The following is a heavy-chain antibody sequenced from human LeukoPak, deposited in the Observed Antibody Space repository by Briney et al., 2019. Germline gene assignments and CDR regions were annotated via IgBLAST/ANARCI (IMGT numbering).Heavy chain of an antibody. Sequence: PGGSLRLSCAASGFTFSSYEMNWVRQAPGKGLEWVSAISGSGGSTYYADSVKGRFTISRDNSKNTLYLQMNSLRAEDTAVYYCAKFRTPGRYFDYWGQGTLVTVSS. V-gene: IGHV3-23*01. CDR1: GFTFSSYE. CDR3: AKFRTPGRYFDY. D-gene: IGHD1-26*01. J-gene: IGHJ4*02. CDR2: ISGSGGST.